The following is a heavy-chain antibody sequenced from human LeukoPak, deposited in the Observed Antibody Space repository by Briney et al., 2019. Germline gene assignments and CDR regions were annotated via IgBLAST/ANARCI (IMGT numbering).Heavy chain of an antibody. D-gene: IGHD1-26*01. V-gene: IGHV3-7*02. J-gene: IGHJ4*02. CDR1: GYTFSKYW. CDR2: IKHEGSET. Sequence: RGSLRLSCAASGYTFSKYWMTWVRQAARKGPEWASSIKHEGSETYTVDSAKGPFTISTDNAKKSLYLQMNSLRAEDTAVFYCASYLGLTRSFDNWGQGALVTVTS. CDR3: ASYLGLTRSFDN.